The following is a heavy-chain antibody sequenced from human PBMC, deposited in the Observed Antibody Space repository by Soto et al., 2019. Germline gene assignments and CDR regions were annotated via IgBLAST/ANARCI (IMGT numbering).Heavy chain of an antibody. Sequence: PGGCLRLSCAASVFTFTNYWMHWVRQAPEKGLVWVARVDNEGIYTSYADSVKDRFTISRDNAKNTLYLQMNDLRVEDTAVYYCGSVFEYWGKGILVTVSS. CDR2: VDNEGIYT. V-gene: IGHV3-74*01. J-gene: IGHJ4*02. CDR3: GSVFEY. CDR1: VFTFTNYW.